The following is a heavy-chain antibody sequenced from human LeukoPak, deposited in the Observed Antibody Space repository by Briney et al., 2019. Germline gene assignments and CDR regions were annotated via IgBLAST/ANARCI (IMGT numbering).Heavy chain of an antibody. CDR1: GFTFSTYG. J-gene: IGHJ3*02. Sequence: GGSLRLSCAASGFTFSTYGMSWVRQVPGKGLEWVSRISGSGGSTYYADSVKGRFTVSRDNSKNTLYLQMNSLSVEDTAVYYCAKFLQQWVVNDVFDIWGQGTMVTVSS. V-gene: IGHV3-23*01. CDR2: ISGSGGST. CDR3: AKFLQQWVVNDVFDI. D-gene: IGHD6-19*01.